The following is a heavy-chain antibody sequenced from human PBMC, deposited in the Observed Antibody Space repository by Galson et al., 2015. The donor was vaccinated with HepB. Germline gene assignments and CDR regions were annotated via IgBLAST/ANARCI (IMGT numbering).Heavy chain of an antibody. Sequence: VKVSCKVSGYTFTDYYMHWVQQAPGKGLEWMGLVDPEDGETIYAEKFQGRVTITADTSTDTAYMELSSLRSEDTAVYYCATPGGRYSGSQLAFDIWGQGTMVTVSS. CDR1: GYTFTDYY. D-gene: IGHD1-26*01. J-gene: IGHJ3*02. V-gene: IGHV1-69-2*01. CDR2: VDPEDGET. CDR3: ATPGGRYSGSQLAFDI.